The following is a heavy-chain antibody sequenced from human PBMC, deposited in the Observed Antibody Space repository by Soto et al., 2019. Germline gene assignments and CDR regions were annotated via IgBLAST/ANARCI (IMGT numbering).Heavy chain of an antibody. D-gene: IGHD1-26*01. CDR3: ARESSGTPVHGLDV. J-gene: IGHJ6*02. V-gene: IGHV4-34*01. Sequence: PSETLSLTCAVYCGSFSGYYWSWIRQPPGKGLEWIGEINHSGSTNYNPSLKSRVTISVDTSKNQFSLKVSSVTAADSAVYFCARESSGTPVHGLDVWGQGTTVTVS. CDR1: CGSFSGYY. CDR2: INHSGST.